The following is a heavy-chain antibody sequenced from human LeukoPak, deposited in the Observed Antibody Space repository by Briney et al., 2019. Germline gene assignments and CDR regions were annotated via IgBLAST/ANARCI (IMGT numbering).Heavy chain of an antibody. CDR2: ISSSGSTI. CDR3: ARPYYYDSSGYYYENYFDY. J-gene: IGHJ4*02. CDR1: GFTFSDFH. Sequence: GGSLRLSCAASGFTFSDFHMSWIRQAPGKGLEWVSYISSSGSTIYYADSVKGRFTISRDNAKNSLYLQMNSLRAEDTAVYYCARPYYYDSSGYYYENYFDYWGQGTLVTVSS. V-gene: IGHV3-11*04. D-gene: IGHD3-22*01.